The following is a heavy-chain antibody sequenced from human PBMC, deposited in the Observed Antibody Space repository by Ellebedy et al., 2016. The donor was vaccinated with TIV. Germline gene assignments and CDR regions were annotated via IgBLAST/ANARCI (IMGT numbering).Heavy chain of an antibody. Sequence: GESLKISXAASGFTFSSYAMSWVRQAPGKGLEWVSAISGSGGSTYYADSVKGRFTISRDTSKNTLYLQMNSLRAEDTAVYYCARGISHYYYGSGSYDPLFDYWGQGTLVTVSS. CDR2: ISGSGGST. D-gene: IGHD3-10*01. J-gene: IGHJ4*02. CDR3: ARGISHYYYGSGSYDPLFDY. V-gene: IGHV3-23*01. CDR1: GFTFSSYA.